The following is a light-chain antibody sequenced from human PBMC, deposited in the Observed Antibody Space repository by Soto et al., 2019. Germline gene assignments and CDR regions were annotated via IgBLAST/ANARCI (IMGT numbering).Light chain of an antibody. Sequence: QSALTQPASVSGSPGQSTTISCTGTSSDVGGYNYVSWYQHHPGKAPKLMLYNVSDRPSGVSNRFSVSKSGNTASLTISGLQAEDEAEYDCSSYTSTSTHVVFGGGTKLTVL. CDR3: SSYTSTSTHVV. CDR2: NVS. J-gene: IGLJ2*01. V-gene: IGLV2-14*03. CDR1: SSDVGGYNY.